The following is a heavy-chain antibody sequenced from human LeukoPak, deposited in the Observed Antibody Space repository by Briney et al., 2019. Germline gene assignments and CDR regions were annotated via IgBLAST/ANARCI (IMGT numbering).Heavy chain of an antibody. J-gene: IGHJ4*02. Sequence: ASVKVSCKASSYTFTNYAISWVRQAPGQGLEWMGWISAYNGNTNYAQKLQGRVTMTRDTSTGTAYLELSSLRSEDSAVYYCVRTPPNWGADFWGQGTLVTVSS. CDR1: SYTFTNYA. CDR3: VRTPPNWGADF. V-gene: IGHV1-18*01. CDR2: ISAYNGNT. D-gene: IGHD7-27*01.